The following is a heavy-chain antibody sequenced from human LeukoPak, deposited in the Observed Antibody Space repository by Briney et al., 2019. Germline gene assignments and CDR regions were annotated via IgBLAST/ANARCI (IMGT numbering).Heavy chain of an antibody. J-gene: IGHJ3*02. CDR3: ARGGRGSAAVVAPRSFDI. V-gene: IGHV3-53*01. CDR2: TYTGGNS. CDR1: GFTFSSYG. D-gene: IGHD3-22*01. Sequence: QTGGSLRLSCAASGFTFSSYGMHWVRQAPGKGLEWVSVTYTGGNSYYADSVKGRFIISRGISKNTLYLQMNSLRAEDSALYYCARGGRGSAAVVAPRSFDIWGQGTMVTVSS.